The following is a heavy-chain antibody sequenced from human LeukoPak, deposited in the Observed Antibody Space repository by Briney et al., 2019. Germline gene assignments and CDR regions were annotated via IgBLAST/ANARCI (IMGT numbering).Heavy chain of an antibody. CDR3: ARGGDNYGYIFDY. CDR2: ISYDGSNK. J-gene: IGHJ4*02. D-gene: IGHD5-18*01. CDR1: GFTFSSYA. Sequence: GGSLRLSCAASGFTFSSYAMHWVRQAPGKGLEWVAVISYDGSNKYYADSVKGRFTISRDNAKNSLYLQMNNLRAEDTAVYYCARGGDNYGYIFDYWGQGTLVTVSS. V-gene: IGHV3-30*04.